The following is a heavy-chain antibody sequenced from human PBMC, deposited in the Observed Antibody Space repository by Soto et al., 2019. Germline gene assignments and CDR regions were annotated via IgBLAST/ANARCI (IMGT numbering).Heavy chain of an antibody. CDR3: AVGMTTVTHFDY. Sequence: SVKVSCKVSGYTLTELSMHWVRQAPGKGLEWMGGFDPEDGETIYAQKFQGRVTMTEDTSTDTAYMELSSLRSEDTAVYYCAVGMTTVTHFDYWGQGTLVTVSS. D-gene: IGHD4-17*01. CDR1: GYTLTELS. CDR2: FDPEDGET. J-gene: IGHJ4*02. V-gene: IGHV1-24*01.